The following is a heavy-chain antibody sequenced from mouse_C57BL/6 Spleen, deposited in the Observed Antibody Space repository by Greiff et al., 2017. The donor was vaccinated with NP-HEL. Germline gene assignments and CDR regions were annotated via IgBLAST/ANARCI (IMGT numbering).Heavy chain of an antibody. CDR2: ISSGGDYT. Sequence: EVKLMESGEGLVKPGGSLKLSCAASGFTFSSYAMSWVRQTPEKRLEWVAYISSGGDYTYYADTVKGRFTISRDNARNTLYLQMSSLKSEDTAMYYCTRENYYGSRDAMDYWGQGTSVTVSS. J-gene: IGHJ4*01. CDR3: TRENYYGSRDAMDY. CDR1: GFTFSSYA. V-gene: IGHV5-9-1*02. D-gene: IGHD1-1*01.